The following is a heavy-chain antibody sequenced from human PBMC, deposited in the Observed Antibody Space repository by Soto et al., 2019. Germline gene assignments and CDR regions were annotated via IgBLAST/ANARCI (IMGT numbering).Heavy chain of an antibody. CDR3: ARVAAARLGDY. CDR2: INHSGST. D-gene: IGHD6-6*01. J-gene: IGHJ4*02. V-gene: IGHV4-34*01. CDR1: GGSFSGYY. Sequence: SETLSLTCAVYGGSFSGYYWSWIRQPPGKGLEWIGEINHSGSTNYNPSLKSRVTISVDTSKNQFSLKLSSVTAADTAVYYCARVAAARLGDYWGQGTLVTVSS.